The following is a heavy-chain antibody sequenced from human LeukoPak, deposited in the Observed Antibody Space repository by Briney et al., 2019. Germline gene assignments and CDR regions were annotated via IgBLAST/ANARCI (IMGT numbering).Heavy chain of an antibody. V-gene: IGHV3-23*01. D-gene: IGHD3-22*01. Sequence: SGGSLRLSCAVSGITLSNYGMSWVRQAPGKGLEWVAGISDSGGSTKYADSVKGRFTISRDNPKNTLYLQMNGLRVEDTAVYFCAKRGVVIRVILVGFHKEAYYFDSWGQGALVTVSS. CDR1: GITLSNYG. CDR2: ISDSGGST. J-gene: IGHJ4*02. CDR3: AKRGVVIRVILVGFHKEAYYFDS.